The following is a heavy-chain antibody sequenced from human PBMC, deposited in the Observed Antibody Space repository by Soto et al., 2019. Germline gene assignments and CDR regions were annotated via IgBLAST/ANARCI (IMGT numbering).Heavy chain of an antibody. CDR3: VRDGRSGWHFDY. J-gene: IGHJ4*02. CDR2: IRQDGSQK. Sequence: PWGSLRLSCEASGFTFSNYWMSCIRHAPGKGREWVANIRQDGSQKYLVDSVTGRFTISRDNAKNSLYLQMTGLRTEDTAVYYCVRDGRSGWHFDYWGQGTLVTVSS. V-gene: IGHV3-7*01. CDR1: GFTFSNYW. D-gene: IGHD6-19*01.